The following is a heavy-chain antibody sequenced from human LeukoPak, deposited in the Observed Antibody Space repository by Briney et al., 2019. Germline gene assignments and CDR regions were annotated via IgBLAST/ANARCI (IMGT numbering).Heavy chain of an antibody. Sequence: SETLFLTCTVSGGSISSGSYYWSWIRQPAGKGLEWIGRIYTGGSTNYNPSLKSRVTISVVTSKNQFSLKLSSVTAADTAVYYCARGAFDYWGQGTLVTVSS. CDR1: GGSISSGSYY. J-gene: IGHJ4*02. CDR2: IYTGGST. V-gene: IGHV4-61*02. CDR3: ARGAFDY.